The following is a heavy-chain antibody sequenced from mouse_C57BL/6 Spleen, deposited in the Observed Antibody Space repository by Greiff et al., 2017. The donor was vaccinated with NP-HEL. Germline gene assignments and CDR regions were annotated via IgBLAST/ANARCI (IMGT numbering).Heavy chain of an antibody. CDR1: GYTFTSYW. J-gene: IGHJ3*01. CDR3: ARGDYDYDGGWFAY. V-gene: IGHV1-50*01. Sequence: QVQLQQPGAELVKPGASVKLSCKASGYTFTSYWMQWVKQRPGQGLEWIGEIDPSDSYTNYNQKFKGKATLTVDTSSSTAYMQLSSLTSEDSAVYYCARGDYDYDGGWFAYWGQGTLVTVSA. D-gene: IGHD2-4*01. CDR2: IDPSDSYT.